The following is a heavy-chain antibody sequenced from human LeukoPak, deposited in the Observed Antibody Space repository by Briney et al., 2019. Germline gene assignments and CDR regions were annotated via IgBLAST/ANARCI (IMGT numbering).Heavy chain of an antibody. J-gene: IGHJ5*02. CDR3: AISRSAYDFLTGYSSDTNWFDP. D-gene: IGHD3-9*01. CDR1: GGSITSGGYY. Sequence: SETLSLTCTVSGGSITSGGYYWSWIRQYPGKGLEWIGYIFYTGATHYNPSLKSRVFISMDMSKNQFSLKLSSVTAADTAVYYCAISRSAYDFLTGYSSDTNWFDPWGQGTLVTVSS. CDR2: IFYTGAT. V-gene: IGHV4-31*03.